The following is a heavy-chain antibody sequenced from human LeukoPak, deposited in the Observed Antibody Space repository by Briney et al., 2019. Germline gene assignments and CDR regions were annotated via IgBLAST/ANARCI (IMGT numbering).Heavy chain of an antibody. D-gene: IGHD3-16*02. J-gene: IGHJ4*02. CDR1: GYTFTSYY. Sequence: GASVKVSCKASGYTFTSYYMHWVRQAPGQGLEWMGWINPNSGGTNYAQKFQGRVTMTRDTSISTAYMELSRLRSDDTAVYYCATADPLRLGELSLYRYYFDYWGQGTLVTVSS. V-gene: IGHV1-2*02. CDR3: ATADPLRLGELSLYRYYFDY. CDR2: INPNSGGT.